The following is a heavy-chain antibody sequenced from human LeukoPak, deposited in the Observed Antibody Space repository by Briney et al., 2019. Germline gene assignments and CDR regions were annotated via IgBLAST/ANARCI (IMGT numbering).Heavy chain of an antibody. CDR1: GFTFSNAW. CDR3: TTDIEYDFWSGAPRMYNWFDP. Sequence: PGGSLRLSCAASGFTFSNAWMSWVRQAPGKGLEWVGRIKSKTDGGTTDYAAPVKGRFTISRDDSKNTLYLQMNSLKTEDTAVYYCTTDIEYDFWSGAPRMYNWFDPWGQGTLVTVSS. J-gene: IGHJ5*02. D-gene: IGHD3-3*01. V-gene: IGHV3-15*01. CDR2: IKSKTDGGTT.